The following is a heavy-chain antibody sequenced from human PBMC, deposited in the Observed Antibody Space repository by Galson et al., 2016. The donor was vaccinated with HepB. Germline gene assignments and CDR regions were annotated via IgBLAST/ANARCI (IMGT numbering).Heavy chain of an antibody. CDR1: GFTFSNYS. J-gene: IGHJ4*02. CDR2: ISGGGNT. V-gene: IGHV3-23*01. CDR3: AKGPNGAHFDY. Sequence: SLRLSCAASGFTFSNYSMSWVRQAPGKGLEWVSAISGGGNTYYADSVKGRFTISRDNSKNTLYLQMNSLRAEDTAVYYCAKGPNGAHFDYWGQGTLVTVSS. D-gene: IGHD3-10*01.